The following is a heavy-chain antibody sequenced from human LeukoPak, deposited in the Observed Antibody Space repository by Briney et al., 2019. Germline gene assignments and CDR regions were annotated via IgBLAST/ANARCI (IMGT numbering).Heavy chain of an antibody. J-gene: IGHJ4*02. D-gene: IGHD3-22*01. V-gene: IGHV4-59*12. CDR3: ARDYYDSFNYFDY. CDR2: IYYSGST. CDR1: GGSISSYY. Sequence: SETLSLTCTVSGGSISSYYWSWIRQSPGKGLDWIGYIYYSGSTYYNPSLKSRVTISVDTSKNQFSLKLSSVTAADTAVYYCARDYYDSFNYFDYWGQGTLVTVSS.